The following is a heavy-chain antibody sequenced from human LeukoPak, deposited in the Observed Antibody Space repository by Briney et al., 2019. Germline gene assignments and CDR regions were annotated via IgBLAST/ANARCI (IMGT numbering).Heavy chain of an antibody. CDR3: VRLRRNSDTSGFYYYYDF. Sequence: PGGPLRLSCVASGITFSSYDMSWVRHAPGKGLEWVSSISVRSNYIYYADSVRGRFSISRDDARDSLYLQMNSLRAEDTAVYFCVRLRRNSDTSGFYYYYDFWGQGTLVTVSS. CDR2: ISVRSNYI. CDR1: GITFSSYD. J-gene: IGHJ4*02. V-gene: IGHV3-21*01. D-gene: IGHD3-22*01.